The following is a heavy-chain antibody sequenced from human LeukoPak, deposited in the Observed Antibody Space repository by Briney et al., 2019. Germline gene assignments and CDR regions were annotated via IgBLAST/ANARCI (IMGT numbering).Heavy chain of an antibody. D-gene: IGHD5-12*01. CDR3: ARGGRRIVATAYYFDY. CDR1: GFTFSSYD. Sequence: GGSLRLSCAASGFTFSSYDMHWVRQATGKGLEWVSAIGTAGDTYYPGSVKGRFTISRENAKDSLYLQMNSLRAGDTAVYYCARGGRRIVATAYYFDYWGREPWSPSPQ. J-gene: IGHJ4*02. V-gene: IGHV3-13*01. CDR2: IGTAGDT.